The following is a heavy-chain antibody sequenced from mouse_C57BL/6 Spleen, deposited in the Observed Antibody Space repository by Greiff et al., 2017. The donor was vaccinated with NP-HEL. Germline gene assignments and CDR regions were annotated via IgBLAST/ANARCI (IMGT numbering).Heavy chain of an antibody. CDR3: ARQSPAQAPAMDY. CDR2: ISNGGGST. Sequence: EVQRVESGGGLVQPGGSLKLSCAASGFTFSDYYMYWVRQTPEKRLEWVAYISNGGGSTYYPDTVKGRFTISSDNAKNTLYLQMSRMKSEDTAIYYCARQSPAQAPAMDYWGQGTSVTVSS. D-gene: IGHD3-2*02. J-gene: IGHJ4*01. V-gene: IGHV5-12*01. CDR1: GFTFSDYY.